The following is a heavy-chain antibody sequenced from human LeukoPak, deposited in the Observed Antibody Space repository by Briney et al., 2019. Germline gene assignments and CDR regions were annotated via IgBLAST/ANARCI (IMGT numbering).Heavy chain of an antibody. CDR1: EFTFNHYA. D-gene: IGHD1-26*01. J-gene: IGHJ4*02. V-gene: IGHV3-23*01. CDR3: VHGGSYYSY. CDR2: ISGGGGST. Sequence: PGGSLRLSCAASEFTFNHYAMSWVRQAPGKGLEWVSSISGGGGSTYYADSVKGRFTISRDNSKNTLYLQMTSLRAEDTAVYYCVHGGSYYSYWGQGTLVTVSS.